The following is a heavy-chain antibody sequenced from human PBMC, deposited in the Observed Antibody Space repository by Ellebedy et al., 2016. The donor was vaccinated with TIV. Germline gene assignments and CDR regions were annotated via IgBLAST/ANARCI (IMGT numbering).Heavy chain of an antibody. Sequence: AASVKVSCKASGYTFTGYYILWVRQAPGQGLEWMGWINPKNGGTNYAQKFQGRVTMTRDTSISTAYMELSWLRSDDTAVYYCARDGACGGDCYGDNYWGQGSLVTVSS. CDR1: GYTFTGYY. CDR2: INPKNGGT. J-gene: IGHJ4*02. CDR3: ARDGACGGDCYGDNY. V-gene: IGHV1-2*02. D-gene: IGHD2-21*02.